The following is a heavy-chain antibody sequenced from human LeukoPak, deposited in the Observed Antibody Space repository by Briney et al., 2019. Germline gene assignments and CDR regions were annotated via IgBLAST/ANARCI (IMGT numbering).Heavy chain of an antibody. CDR3: AKYCGGDCYGMDV. D-gene: IGHD2-21*01. CDR1: GFTFSSYS. Sequence: GGSLRLSCAASGFTFSSYSMNWIRQAPGKGLEWVSSISSSTSYIYYADSVKGRFTISRDNAKNSLYLQVNSLRAEDTAVYYCAKYCGGDCYGMDVWGQGTTVTVSS. CDR2: ISSSTSYI. V-gene: IGHV3-21*01. J-gene: IGHJ6*02.